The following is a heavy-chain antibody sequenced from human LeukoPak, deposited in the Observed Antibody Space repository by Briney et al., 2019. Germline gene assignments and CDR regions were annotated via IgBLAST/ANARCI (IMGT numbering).Heavy chain of an antibody. CDR3: VTVSSFDY. V-gene: IGHV3-72*01. J-gene: IGHJ4*02. CDR1: GFTFSDHY. CDR2: IRNKANSHTT. Sequence: GGSLRLSRAASGFTFSDHYMDWVRQAPGRGLEWVGRIRNKANSHTTEYAASVKDRFTISRDDSKNSLYLQMNSLKTEDTAVYYCVTVSSFDYWGQGTVVGVSS.